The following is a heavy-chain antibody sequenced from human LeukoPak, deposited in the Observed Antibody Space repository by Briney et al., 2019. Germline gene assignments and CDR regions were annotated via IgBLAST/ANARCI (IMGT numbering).Heavy chain of an antibody. CDR2: IWYHGNEI. V-gene: IGHV3-33*01. CDR3: VRGSGGNGYGYWGDN. D-gene: IGHD5-12*01. J-gene: IGHJ4*02. CDR1: GFTFSDFG. Sequence: GGSLRLPCAASGFTFSDFGMHWVRKAPGKGLEWVAVIWYHGNEIHYVDSVKGRFTISRDNFRNTLYLQMSSLRAEDSAVYYCVRGSGGNGYGYWGDNWGQGTLVTVSS.